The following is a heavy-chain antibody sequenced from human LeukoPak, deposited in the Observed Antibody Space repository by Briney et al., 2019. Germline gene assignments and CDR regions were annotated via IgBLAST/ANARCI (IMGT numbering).Heavy chain of an antibody. CDR2: IYYTGST. V-gene: IGHV4-39*07. CDR1: GGSISSSSYY. CDR3: ASHYYDSSGYYYFDY. Sequence: SETLSLTCTVSGGSISSSSYYWGWIRQPPGKGLEWIGSIYYTGSTYYNPSLKSRVTISVDTSKNQLSLKLSSVTAADTAVYYCASHYYDSSGYYYFDYWGHGTLVTVSS. J-gene: IGHJ4*01. D-gene: IGHD3-22*01.